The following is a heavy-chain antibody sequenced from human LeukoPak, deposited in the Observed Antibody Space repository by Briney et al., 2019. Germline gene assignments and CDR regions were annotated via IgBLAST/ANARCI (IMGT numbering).Heavy chain of an antibody. CDR3: ASEAVVVVAATVYYYYGMDV. V-gene: IGHV3-74*01. CDR2: INSDGRST. J-gene: IGHJ6*02. CDR1: EFTFSGYW. D-gene: IGHD2-15*01. Sequence: GGSLRLSCAASEFTFSGYWMHWVRQAPGKGLVWVSRINSDGRSTSYADSVKGRFTISRDNAKNTLYLQMNSLRAEDTAVYYCASEAVVVVAATVYYYYGMDVWGQGTTVTVSS.